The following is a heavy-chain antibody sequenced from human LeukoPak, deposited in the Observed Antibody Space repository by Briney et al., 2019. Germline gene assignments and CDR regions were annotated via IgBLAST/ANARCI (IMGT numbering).Heavy chain of an antibody. CDR1: SGSIRDKYY. J-gene: IGHJ6*02. V-gene: IGHV4-39*01. D-gene: IGHD3-16*01. CDR2: QYYGSHT. Sequence: SEALSLTCSVSSGSIRDKYYWGWIRQPPGEGLEWIASQYYGSHTYYTPSLESRVTISLDASGNQFSLQLRSVTAADTAVYYCARHWGHNYYYGLGVWGQGTSVIVAS. CDR3: ARHWGHNYYYGLGV.